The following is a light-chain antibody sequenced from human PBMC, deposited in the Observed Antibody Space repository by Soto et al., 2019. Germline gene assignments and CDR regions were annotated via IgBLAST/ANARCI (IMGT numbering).Light chain of an antibody. CDR1: HSITSNY. CDR3: QQYGRSPYT. J-gene: IGKJ2*01. Sequence: EIVLTQSPGTLSLSPGERATLSCRASHSITSNYLAWYQQKPGQAPRLLVYAVSGRPNGIPDRFSGSGSGTDFTLTIRRLEPEDFALYYCQQYGRSPYTFGQGTQLEIK. CDR2: AVS. V-gene: IGKV3-20*01.